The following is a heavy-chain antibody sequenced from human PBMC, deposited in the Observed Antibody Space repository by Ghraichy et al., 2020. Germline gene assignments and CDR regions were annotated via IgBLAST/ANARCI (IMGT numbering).Heavy chain of an antibody. CDR1: GGSISSSSYY. Sequence: SETLSLTCTVSGGSISSSSYYWGWIRQPPGKGLEWIGSIYYSGSTYYNPSLKSRVTISVDTSKNQFSLKLSSVTAADTAVYYCASFHDYGDHYEYYFDYWGQGTLVTVSS. CDR3: ASFHDYGDHYEYYFDY. CDR2: IYYSGST. J-gene: IGHJ4*02. V-gene: IGHV4-39*01. D-gene: IGHD4-17*01.